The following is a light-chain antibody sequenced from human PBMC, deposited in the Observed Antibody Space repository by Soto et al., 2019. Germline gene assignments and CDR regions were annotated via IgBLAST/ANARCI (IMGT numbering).Light chain of an antibody. V-gene: IGLV1-44*01. Sequence: QSLLPHPPSASGTPGHRVTISCSGSSSNIGSNTVSWYQQVPGTAPKLLIYSNNQRPSGVPDRFSGSKSGTSASLATSGLQSEDEADYYCAAWDDSLNDIVFGTGTKVTAL. J-gene: IGLJ1*01. CDR2: SNN. CDR1: SSNIGSNT. CDR3: AAWDDSLNDIV.